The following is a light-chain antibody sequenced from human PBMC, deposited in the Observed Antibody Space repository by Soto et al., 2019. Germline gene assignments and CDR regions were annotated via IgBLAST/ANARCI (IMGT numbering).Light chain of an antibody. V-gene: IGKV1-12*01. CDR1: QGIGSW. CDR3: QQANSFPYT. CDR2: AAS. Sequence: QMTQSPSSVSASVGDTVTITCRASQGIGSWLAWYQQKPGEPPNLMIYAASHLQSGVPPRFSGSGSGTDFTLTIRSLQPEDSATYYCQQANSFPYTFGQGTKLAI. J-gene: IGKJ2*01.